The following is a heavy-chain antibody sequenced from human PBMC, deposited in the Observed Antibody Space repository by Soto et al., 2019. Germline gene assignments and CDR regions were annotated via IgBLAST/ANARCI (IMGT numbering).Heavy chain of an antibody. CDR2: IYYSGST. D-gene: IGHD5-18*01. J-gene: IGHJ3*02. CDR3: ARVGTAMVTYAFDT. Sequence: LSLTCTVSGGSISSYYWSWIRQPPGKGLEWIGYIYYSGSTNYNPSLKSRVTISVDTSKNQFSLKLSSVTAADTAVYYCARVGTAMVTYAFDTWGQGTMVTVSS. V-gene: IGHV4-59*01. CDR1: GGSISSYY.